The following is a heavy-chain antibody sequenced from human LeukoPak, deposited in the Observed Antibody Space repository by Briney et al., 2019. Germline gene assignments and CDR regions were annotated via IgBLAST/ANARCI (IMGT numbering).Heavy chain of an antibody. CDR1: GYTFTSYY. V-gene: IGHV1-46*01. CDR2: INPSGGST. Sequence: ASVKVSCKASGYTFTSYYMHWVRQAPGQGLEWMGIINPSGGSTSYAQKFQGRVTMTRDMSTSTVYMELSSLGSEDTAVYYCARDLSIAAAGTRVFDYWGQGTLVTVSS. J-gene: IGHJ4*02. CDR3: ARDLSIAAAGTRVFDY. D-gene: IGHD6-13*01.